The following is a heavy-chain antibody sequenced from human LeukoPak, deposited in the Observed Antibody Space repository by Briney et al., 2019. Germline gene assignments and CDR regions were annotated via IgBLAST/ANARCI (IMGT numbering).Heavy chain of an antibody. D-gene: IGHD3-22*01. Sequence: GGSLRLSCAASGFTVSSNSMSWARQAPGKGLEWVSVIYRGGTTYYADSVKGRLTISRDNSKNTVYLQMNSLRAEDTAVYYCASAYYYDSSGYFRYWGQGTLVTVSS. CDR1: GFTVSSNS. V-gene: IGHV3-53*01. CDR2: IYRGGTT. CDR3: ASAYYYDSSGYFRY. J-gene: IGHJ4*02.